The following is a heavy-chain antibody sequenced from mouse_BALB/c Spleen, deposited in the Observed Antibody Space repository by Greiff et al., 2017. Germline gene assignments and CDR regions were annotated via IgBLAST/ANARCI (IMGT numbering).Heavy chain of an antibody. CDR3: ARGNYDGFAY. J-gene: IGHJ3*01. D-gene: IGHD2-4*01. V-gene: IGHV5-6-5*01. CDR1: GFTFSSYA. CDR2: ISSGGST. Sequence: EVKLVESGGGLVKPGGSLKLSCAASGFTFSSYAMSWVRQTPEKRLEWVASISSGGSTYYPDSVKGRFTISRDNARNILYLQMSSLRSEDTAMYYCARGNYDGFAYWGQGTLVTVSA.